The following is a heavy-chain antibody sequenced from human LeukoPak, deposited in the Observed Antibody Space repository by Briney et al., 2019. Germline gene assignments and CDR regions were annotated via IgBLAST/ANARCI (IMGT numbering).Heavy chain of an antibody. CDR2: IYHSGST. Sequence: SETLSLTCIVSGGSISSYYWSWIRQPPGKGLEWIGHIYHSGSTNYNPSLKSRVTILVDTSKNQFSLKLSSVTAADTAVYYCARHWLDSGTPDRFDYWGQGTLVTVSS. D-gene: IGHD3-10*01. V-gene: IGHV4-59*08. J-gene: IGHJ4*02. CDR3: ARHWLDSGTPDRFDY. CDR1: GGSISSYY.